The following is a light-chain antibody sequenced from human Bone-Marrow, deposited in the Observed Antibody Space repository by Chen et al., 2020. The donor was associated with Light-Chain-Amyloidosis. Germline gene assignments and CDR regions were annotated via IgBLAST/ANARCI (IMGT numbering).Light chain of an antibody. CDR2: LGS. Sequence: DLVMTQAPLSLPVTPGETASISCRSSQSLLHSNGYNDLDWYLQKPGQSPQLLIYLGSNRASGVPDRFSGSGSGTDFTLKISRVEAEDVGVYYCMQALQTLGWTFGQGTKVEIK. J-gene: IGKJ1*01. CDR3: MQALQTLGWT. V-gene: IGKV2-28*01. CDR1: QSLLHSNGYND.